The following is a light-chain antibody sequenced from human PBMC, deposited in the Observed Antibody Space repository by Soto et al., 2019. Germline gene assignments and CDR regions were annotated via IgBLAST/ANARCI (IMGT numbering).Light chain of an antibody. J-gene: IGKJ1*01. CDR2: GAS. CDR3: QQYHYWWT. V-gene: IGKV3-15*01. Sequence: EIVMTQSPATLSVSPGEKATLSCRASQSVSNNLAWFQQKPGQVPRLLIYGASNTATGVSARFSGSGSGTEFTLTIRSLQSEDFAVYYCQQYHYWWTFGQGTKVDIK. CDR1: QSVSNN.